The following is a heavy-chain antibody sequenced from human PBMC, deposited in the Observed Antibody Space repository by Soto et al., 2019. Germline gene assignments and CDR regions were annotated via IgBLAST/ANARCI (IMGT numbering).Heavy chain of an antibody. D-gene: IGHD3-22*01. Sequence: SETLSLTCPFSGFYIRSGDYYWSWIRQPPGKGLEWIGYIYYSGSTYYNPSLKSRVTISVDTSKNQFSLKLSSVTAADTAVYYCARGEYYDSSGYYKESHFDYWGQGTLVTV. CDR1: GFYIRSGDYY. CDR2: IYYSGST. V-gene: IGHV4-30-4*01. CDR3: ARGEYYDSSGYYKESHFDY. J-gene: IGHJ4*02.